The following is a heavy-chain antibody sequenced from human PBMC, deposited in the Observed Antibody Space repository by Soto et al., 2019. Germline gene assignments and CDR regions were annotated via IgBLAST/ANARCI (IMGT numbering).Heavy chain of an antibody. CDR3: ARGRRREAARLPYYYYYGMDV. Sequence: PSETLSLTCTVSGAPINSDYWSWIQQSPGKGLEWIGYIYHIGSTNYNPSLKSRVTISVDTSKNQFSLKLSSVTAADTAVYYCARGRRREAARLPYYYYYGMDVWGQGTTVTVSS. D-gene: IGHD6-6*01. J-gene: IGHJ6*02. CDR1: GAPINSDY. CDR2: IYHIGST. V-gene: IGHV4-59*12.